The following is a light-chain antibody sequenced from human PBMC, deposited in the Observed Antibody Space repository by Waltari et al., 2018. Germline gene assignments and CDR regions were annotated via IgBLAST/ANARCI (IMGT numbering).Light chain of an antibody. J-gene: IGLJ2*01. CDR3: QSYDSGLSGSV. Sequence: QSGLTQPPSVSGAPGQRGTISCTGSSSNIGPGFDVHWYQKLPGTAPKLLIYGNNNRPSGVPDRFSGSKSGTSASLAITGLQAEDEADYYCQSYDSGLSGSVFGGGTKLTVL. V-gene: IGLV1-40*01. CDR1: SSNIGPGFD. CDR2: GNN.